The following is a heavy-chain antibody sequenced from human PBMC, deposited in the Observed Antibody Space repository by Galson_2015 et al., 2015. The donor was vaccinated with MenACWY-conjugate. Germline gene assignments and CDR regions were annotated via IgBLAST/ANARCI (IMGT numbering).Heavy chain of an antibody. V-gene: IGHV2-5*02. Sequence: PAMVKPTQTLTLTCTFSGFSLSSSGVGVGWIRQPPGKALEWLALIYWDDDKRYSPSLKTRLTITRDTSKNQVDLTMTNMDPVDTATYYCAHSGGDTTMVHWWFDPWGRGTLVTVSS. CDR2: IYWDDDK. CDR3: AHSGGDTTMVHWWFDP. J-gene: IGHJ5*02. CDR1: GFSLSSSGVG. D-gene: IGHD5-18*01.